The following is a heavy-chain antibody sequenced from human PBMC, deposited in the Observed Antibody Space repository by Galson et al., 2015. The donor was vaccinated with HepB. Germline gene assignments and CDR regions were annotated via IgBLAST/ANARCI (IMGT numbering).Heavy chain of an antibody. Sequence: SLRLSCAASGFTFSSYSMNWVRQAPGKGLEWVSYISSSSSTIYYADSVKGRFTISRDNAKNSLYLQMNSLRAEDTAVYYCARENYDILTGYLPYYFDYWGQGTLVTVSS. CDR2: ISSSSSTI. V-gene: IGHV3-48*01. J-gene: IGHJ4*02. D-gene: IGHD3-9*01. CDR3: ARENYDILTGYLPYYFDY. CDR1: GFTFSSYS.